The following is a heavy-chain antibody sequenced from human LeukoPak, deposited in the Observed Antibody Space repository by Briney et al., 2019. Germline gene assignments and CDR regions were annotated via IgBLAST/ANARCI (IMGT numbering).Heavy chain of an antibody. Sequence: PGRSLRLSCAASGFTFSSYAMHWVRQAPGKGLEWMAVISYDGSNKYYADSVKGRFTISRDNSKNTLYLQMNSLRAEDTAVYYCARAITGPLYYYFDYWGQGTLVTVSS. D-gene: IGHD1-20*01. CDR2: ISYDGSNK. V-gene: IGHV3-30-3*01. CDR1: GFTFSSYA. CDR3: ARAITGPLYYYFDY. J-gene: IGHJ4*02.